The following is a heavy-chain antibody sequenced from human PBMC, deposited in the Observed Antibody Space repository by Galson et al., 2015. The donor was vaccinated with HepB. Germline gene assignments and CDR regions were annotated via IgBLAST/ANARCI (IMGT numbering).Heavy chain of an antibody. J-gene: IGHJ6*02. Sequence: SLRLSCAASGFTFSDNNMNWIRQAPGKGLEWISYISGGGSTIYYADSVKGRFTISRDNAKNSLYLQMNSLIAEDTAVYYCARKRFLDIWGQGTTVTVSS. CDR2: ISGGGSTI. CDR1: GFTFSDNN. V-gene: IGHV3-11*01. D-gene: IGHD3-3*01. CDR3: ARKRFLDI.